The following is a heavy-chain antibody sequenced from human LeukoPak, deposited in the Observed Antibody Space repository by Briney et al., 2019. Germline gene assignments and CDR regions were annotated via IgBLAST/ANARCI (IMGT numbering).Heavy chain of an antibody. J-gene: IGHJ4*02. CDR3: ATDANSSIPDY. CDR1: GFTFSNYG. Sequence: GRSLRLSCAASGFTFSNYGMYWVRQAPGKGLEWVSVISYDGSNKYYADSAKGRFTISRDNSKDTLDLLMNSLRAEDTAVYYCATDANSSIPDYWGQGTLVTVSS. D-gene: IGHD6-13*01. V-gene: IGHV3-30*03. CDR2: ISYDGSNK.